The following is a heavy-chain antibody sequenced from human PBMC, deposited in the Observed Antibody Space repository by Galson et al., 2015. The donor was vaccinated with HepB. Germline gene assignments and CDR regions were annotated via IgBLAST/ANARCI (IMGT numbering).Heavy chain of an antibody. CDR1: GFTFSTYG. Sequence: SLRLSCAASGFTFSTYGMSWVRQAPGKGLEWVSVIYIGGTTNYADSVKGRLTISRDNSKNTLYLQMNNLRAEDTAVYYCARDLRTQQLVDYWGQGTLVTVSS. V-gene: IGHV3-53*01. CDR3: ARDLRTQQLVDY. CDR2: IYIGGTT. D-gene: IGHD6-13*01. J-gene: IGHJ4*02.